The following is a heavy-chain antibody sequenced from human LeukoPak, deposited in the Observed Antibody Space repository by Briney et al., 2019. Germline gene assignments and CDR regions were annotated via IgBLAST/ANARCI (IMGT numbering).Heavy chain of an antibody. CDR1: GGSISSYY. V-gene: IGHV4-59*01. D-gene: IGHD3-9*01. Sequence: SETLSLPCTVSGGSISSYYWSWIRQPPGKGLEWIGYIYYSGSTNYNPSLKSQVTISVDTSKNQFSLKLSSVTAADTAVYYCARDRPNFDPYYGMDVWGKGTTVTVSS. CDR2: IYYSGST. CDR3: ARDRPNFDPYYGMDV. J-gene: IGHJ6*04.